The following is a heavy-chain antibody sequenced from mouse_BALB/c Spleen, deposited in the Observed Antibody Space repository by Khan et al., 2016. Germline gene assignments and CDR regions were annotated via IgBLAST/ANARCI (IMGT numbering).Heavy chain of an antibody. CDR2: IYPGNSDK. D-gene: IGHD1-1*01. CDR1: GYSFTSYW. V-gene: IGHV1-5*01. J-gene: IGHJ4*01. CDR3: TSYYGSSDGLDY. Sequence: VQLKQSGTELARPGTSVKMSCKASGYSFTSYWMHWVKQRPGQGLEWIGAIYPGNSDKRYNQKFKVKAKLTAVTSASTAYMQLTSLTTEDSAVYYCTSYYGSSDGLDYWGQGTSVTVSS.